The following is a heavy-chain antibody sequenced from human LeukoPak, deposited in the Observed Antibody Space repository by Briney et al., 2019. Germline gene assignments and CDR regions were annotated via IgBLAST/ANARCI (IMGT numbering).Heavy chain of an antibody. J-gene: IGHJ3*02. V-gene: IGHV7-4-1*02. CDR3: ARDEYYYDSSGYDAFDI. D-gene: IGHD3-22*01. CDR1: GYTFTSYA. CDR2: INTNTGNP. Sequence: ASVKVPCKASGYTFTSYAMNWVRQAPGQGLEWMGWINTNTGNPTYAQGFTGRFVFSLDTSVSTAYLQISSLRSEDTAVYYCARDEYYYDSSGYDAFDIWGQGTMVTVSS.